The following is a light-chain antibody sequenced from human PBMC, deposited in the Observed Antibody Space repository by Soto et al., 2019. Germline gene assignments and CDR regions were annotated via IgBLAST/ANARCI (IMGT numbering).Light chain of an antibody. V-gene: IGKV3-15*01. J-gene: IGKJ1*01. CDR1: QSISNN. CDR2: AAS. Sequence: IVLTQSPGSRSVAPGGRATRSCMASQSISNNLAWYQQKPGQAPRLLIYAASTRATCIPARFSGSGSGTAFTLTLSSLPSEDCALYYCQQYNNWPGTFGQGTKVDIK. CDR3: QQYNNWPGT.